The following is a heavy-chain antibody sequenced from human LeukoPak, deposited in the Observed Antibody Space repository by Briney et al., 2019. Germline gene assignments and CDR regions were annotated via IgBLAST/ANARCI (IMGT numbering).Heavy chain of an antibody. Sequence: GGSLRLSCAASGFTFSSYEMNWVRQAPGKGLEWVSSISSSSSYIYYADSVKGRFTISRDNAKNSLYLQMNSLRAEDTAVYYCAREEDYGSGSYSDGTGYYYYYYMDVWGKGTTVTISS. CDR3: AREEDYGSGSYSDGTGYYYYYYMDV. D-gene: IGHD3-10*01. V-gene: IGHV3-21*01. CDR1: GFTFSSYE. CDR2: ISSSSSYI. J-gene: IGHJ6*03.